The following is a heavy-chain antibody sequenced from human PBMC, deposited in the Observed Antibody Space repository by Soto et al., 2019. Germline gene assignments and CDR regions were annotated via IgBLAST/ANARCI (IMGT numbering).Heavy chain of an antibody. D-gene: IGHD3-10*01. J-gene: IGHJ5*02. V-gene: IGHV3-9*01. CDR3: AKGYYYGSGSYSNWFDP. CDR2: ISWNSGSI. CDR1: GFTFDDYA. Sequence: PGGSLRLSCAASGFTFDDYAMHWVRQAPGKGLEWVSGISWNSGSIGYADSVKGRFAISRDNAKNSLYLQMNSLRAEDTALYYCAKGYYYGSGSYSNWFDPWGQGTLVTVSS.